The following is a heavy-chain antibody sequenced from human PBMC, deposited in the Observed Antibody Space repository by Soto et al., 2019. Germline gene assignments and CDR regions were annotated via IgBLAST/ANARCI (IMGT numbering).Heavy chain of an antibody. CDR1: GCTFINHA. Sequence: GGSLRLSCAASGCTFINHAISCVLQDPGKGLEWVSAISGSGGSTYYADSVKGRFTISRDNSKNTLYLQMNSLKTEDTAVYYCTTDPPHPVTPKYCSSTSCYSARAFDICGQETMVTGSS. D-gene: IGHD2-2*01. V-gene: IGHV3-23*01. J-gene: IGHJ3*02. CDR3: TTDPPHPVTPKYCSSTSCYSARAFDI. CDR2: ISGSGGST.